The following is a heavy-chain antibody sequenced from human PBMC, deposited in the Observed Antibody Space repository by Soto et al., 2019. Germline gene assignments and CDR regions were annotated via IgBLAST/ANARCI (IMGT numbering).Heavy chain of an antibody. D-gene: IGHD6-19*01. CDR3: ARSVAVPGAHIDY. J-gene: IGHJ4*02. CDR2: VYYTGST. Sequence: SETLSLTCSVSGGSISGPYWSWIRQSPGKGLEWLGYVYYTGSTNYSPSLRSRVSISVDTSKNEFSLRLSSVTAADTAVYFCARSVAVPGAHIDYWGQGTQVTVSS. V-gene: IGHV4-59*11. CDR1: GGSISGPY.